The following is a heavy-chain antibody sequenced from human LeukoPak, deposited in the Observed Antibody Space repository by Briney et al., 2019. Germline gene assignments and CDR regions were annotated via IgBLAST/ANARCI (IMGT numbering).Heavy chain of an antibody. CDR2: IKQDGSEK. D-gene: IGHD3-10*01. CDR3: AKGALVATRDAFDI. Sequence: GGSLRLSCAASGFTFSSYWMSWVRQAPGKGLEWVANIKQDGSEKYYVDSVKGRFTISRDNAKNSLYLQMNSLRAEDTAVYYCAKGALVATRDAFDIWGQGTMVTVSS. V-gene: IGHV3-7*03. J-gene: IGHJ3*02. CDR1: GFTFSSYW.